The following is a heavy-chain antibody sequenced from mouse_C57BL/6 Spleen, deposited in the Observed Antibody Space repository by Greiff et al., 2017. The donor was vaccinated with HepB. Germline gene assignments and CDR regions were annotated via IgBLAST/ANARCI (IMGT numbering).Heavy chain of an antibody. Sequence: QVQLQQPGPELVKPGASVKLSCKASGYAFSSSWMNWVKQRPGQGLEWIGRIDPGDGETNYNGKFKDKATLTADKSSSTAYMQLSSLTSEDSAVYYCARGGGGLGYWGQGTTLTVSS. V-gene: IGHV1-82*01. CDR3: ARGGGGLGY. J-gene: IGHJ2*01. D-gene: IGHD3-3*01. CDR1: GYAFSSSW. CDR2: IDPGDGET.